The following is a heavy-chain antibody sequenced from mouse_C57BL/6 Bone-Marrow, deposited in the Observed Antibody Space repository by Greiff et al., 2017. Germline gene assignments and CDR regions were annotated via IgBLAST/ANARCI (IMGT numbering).Heavy chain of an antibody. CDR2: IDPSDSYT. CDR1: GYTFTSYW. CDR3: ARGTTVAAY. J-gene: IGHJ3*01. V-gene: IGHV1-69*01. D-gene: IGHD1-1*01. Sequence: VQLQQPGAELVMPGASVKLSCKASGYTFTSYWMPWVKQRPGQGLEWIGEIDPSDSYTNYNQKFKGKSTLTVDKSSSTAYMQLSSLTSEDSAVYYCARGTTVAAYWGQGTLVTVSA.